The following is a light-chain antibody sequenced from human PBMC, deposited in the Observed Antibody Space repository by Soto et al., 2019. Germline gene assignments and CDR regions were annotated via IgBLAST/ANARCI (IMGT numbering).Light chain of an antibody. CDR2: GVS. Sequence: QSALTQPASVSGSPGQSITIFCTGTSSDVGGYKFVSWYQQHPGKAPKLMIYGVSNRPSGVSDRFSGSKSGNTASLTISGLQAEDEADYYCSSYTSSSAVVFGGGTKLTVL. CDR3: SSYTSSSAVV. CDR1: SSDVGGYKF. J-gene: IGLJ3*02. V-gene: IGLV2-14*01.